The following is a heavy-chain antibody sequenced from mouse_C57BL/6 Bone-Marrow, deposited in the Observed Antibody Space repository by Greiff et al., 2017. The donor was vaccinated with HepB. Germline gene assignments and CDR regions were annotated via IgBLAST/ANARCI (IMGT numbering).Heavy chain of an antibody. Sequence: QVQLKQPGAELVRPGSSVKLSCKASGYTFTSYWMHWVKQRPIQGLEWIGNIDPSDSETHYNQKFKDKATLTVDKSSSTAYMQLSSLTSEDSAVYYCARWDYDYDGVDYWGQGTTLTVSS. CDR2: IDPSDSET. V-gene: IGHV1-52*01. D-gene: IGHD2-4*01. J-gene: IGHJ2*01. CDR1: GYTFTSYW. CDR3: ARWDYDYDGVDY.